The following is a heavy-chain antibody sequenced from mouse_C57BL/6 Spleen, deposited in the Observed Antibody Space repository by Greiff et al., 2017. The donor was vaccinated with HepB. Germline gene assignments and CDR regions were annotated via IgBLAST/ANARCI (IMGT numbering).Heavy chain of an antibody. D-gene: IGHD2-4*01. V-gene: IGHV5-17*01. J-gene: IGHJ4*01. CDR2: ISSGSSTI. Sequence: EVKVVESGGGLVKPGGSLKLSCAASGFTFSDYGMHWVRQAPEKGLEWVAYISSGSSTIYYADTVKGRFTISRDNAKNTLFLQMTSLRSEDTAMYYGARGGIYDYGAMDYWGQGTSVTVSS. CDR1: GFTFSDYG. CDR3: ARGGIYDYGAMDY.